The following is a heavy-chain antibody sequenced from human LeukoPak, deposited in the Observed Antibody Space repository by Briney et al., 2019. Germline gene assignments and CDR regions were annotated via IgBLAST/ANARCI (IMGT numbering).Heavy chain of an antibody. D-gene: IGHD3-9*01. V-gene: IGHV3-66*01. CDR1: GFTVSKDY. Sequence: GGSLRLSCAGSGFTVSKDYMTWVRQAPGKGLECVSAMYGGGTTYYPDSVKGRCTISRDSSKNTLHLKMNSLRAEDTAVYYCAREARYYDILTGYHNYSGVDVWGQGTTVIVSS. J-gene: IGHJ6*02. CDR2: MYGGGTT. CDR3: AREARYYDILTGYHNYSGVDV.